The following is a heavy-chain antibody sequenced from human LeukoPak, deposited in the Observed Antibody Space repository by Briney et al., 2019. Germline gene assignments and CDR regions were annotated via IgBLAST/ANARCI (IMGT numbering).Heavy chain of an antibody. V-gene: IGHV3-15*01. CDR2: IKSKTDGGTT. J-gene: IGHJ4*02. Sequence: GGSLRLSCAASGFTFSNAWMSWVRQAPGKGLEWVGRIKSKTDGGTTDYAAPVKGRFAISRDDSKNTLYLQMNSLKTEDTAVYYCTTARETYYYDSSGYYADYWGQGTLVTVSS. CDR1: GFTFSNAW. D-gene: IGHD3-22*01. CDR3: TTARETYYYDSSGYYADY.